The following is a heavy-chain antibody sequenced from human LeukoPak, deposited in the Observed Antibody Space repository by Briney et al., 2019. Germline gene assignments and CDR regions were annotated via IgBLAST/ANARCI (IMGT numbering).Heavy chain of an antibody. CDR1: GFTFSDYW. J-gene: IGHJ4*02. Sequence: PGGSLRFSGAASGFTFSDYWMNWVRKAPGKGLEWVANINHDGSEKYYVDSVKGRFTISRDNAKNSLYLQMNSLRAEDTAVYYCARDSSGYYSLDYWGQGTLVTVSS. D-gene: IGHD3-22*01. V-gene: IGHV3-7*01. CDR3: ARDSSGYYSLDY. CDR2: INHDGSEK.